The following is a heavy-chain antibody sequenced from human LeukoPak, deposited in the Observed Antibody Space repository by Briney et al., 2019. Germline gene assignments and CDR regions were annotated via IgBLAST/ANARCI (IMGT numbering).Heavy chain of an antibody. D-gene: IGHD6-19*01. V-gene: IGHV3-21*01. CDR1: GFTFSSYS. CDR3: AREGSGDGMDV. J-gene: IGHJ6*02. CDR2: ISSSSSYI. Sequence: RGSLRLSCAASGFTFSSYSMNWVRQAPGKGLEWVSSISSSSSYIYYADSVKGRFTISRDNAKNSLYLQMNSLRAEDTAVYYCAREGSGDGMDVWGQGTTVTVSS.